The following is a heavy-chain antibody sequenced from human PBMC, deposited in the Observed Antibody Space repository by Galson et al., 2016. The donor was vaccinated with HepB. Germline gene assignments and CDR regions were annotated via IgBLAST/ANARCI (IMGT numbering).Heavy chain of an antibody. V-gene: IGHV3-23*01. CDR1: GFSYSSYV. D-gene: IGHD4-17*01. CDR3: ATGYDYGDYDFDY. CDR2: ISGSGGTT. J-gene: IGHJ4*02. Sequence: LRLSCAASGFSYSSYVMTWVRQAPGKGLEWVSAISGSGGTTYYSDSVKGRFTISRDNSKNTLDLQMNSLRAEDTALYYCATGYDYGDYDFDYWGQGTLVTVSS.